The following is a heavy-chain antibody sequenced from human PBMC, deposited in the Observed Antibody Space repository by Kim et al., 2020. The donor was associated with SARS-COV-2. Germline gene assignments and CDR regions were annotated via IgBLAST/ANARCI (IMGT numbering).Heavy chain of an antibody. D-gene: IGHD6-13*01. CDR1: GGSFSGYY. V-gene: IGHV4-34*01. Sequence: SETLSLTCAVYGGSFSGYYWSWIRQPPGKGLEWIGEINHSGSTNYNPSLKSRVTISVDTSKNQFSLKLSSVTAADTAVYYCARGGGIAAAGTYPWGQGT. CDR2: INHSGST. CDR3: ARGGGIAAAGTYP. J-gene: IGHJ4*02.